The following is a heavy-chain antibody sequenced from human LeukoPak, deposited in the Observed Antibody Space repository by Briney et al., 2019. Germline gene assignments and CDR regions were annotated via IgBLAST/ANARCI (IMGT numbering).Heavy chain of an antibody. CDR1: GYTFTSYY. V-gene: IGHV1-69*05. Sequence: ASVKVSCKASGYTFTSYYMHWVRQAPGQGLEWMGRIIPIFGTANYAQKFQGRVTITTDESTSTAYMELSSLRSEDTAVYYCARERLWFGELFHTDAFDIWGQGTMVTVSS. J-gene: IGHJ3*02. CDR2: IIPIFGTA. CDR3: ARERLWFGELFHTDAFDI. D-gene: IGHD3-10*01.